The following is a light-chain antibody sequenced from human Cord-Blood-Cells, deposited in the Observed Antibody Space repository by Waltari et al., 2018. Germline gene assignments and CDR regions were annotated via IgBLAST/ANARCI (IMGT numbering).Light chain of an antibody. CDR2: DAS. CDR1: QHISSW. V-gene: IGKV1-5*01. CDR3: QQYNSYSPT. Sequence: DIQMTQSPSTLSASVGDRVTITCRDSQHISSWLAWYQQKPGKAPKLLIYDASSLESGVPSRFSGSGSGTEFTLTISSLQPDDFATYYCQQYNSYSPTFGQGTKVEIK. J-gene: IGKJ1*01.